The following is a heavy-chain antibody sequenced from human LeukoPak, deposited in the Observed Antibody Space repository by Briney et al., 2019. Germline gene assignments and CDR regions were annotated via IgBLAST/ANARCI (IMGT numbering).Heavy chain of an antibody. J-gene: IGHJ5*02. CDR3: ARDVYYNWFDP. Sequence: PGGSLRLSCAASGFTFSNYGMHWVRQAPGKGLEWVTFISYDGSNNYYADSVKGRFTISRDNSKNTLYLQMNSLRAEDTAVYYCARDVYYNWFDPWGQGTLVTVSS. V-gene: IGHV3-30*03. CDR1: GFTFSNYG. D-gene: IGHD2-8*01. CDR2: ISYDGSNN.